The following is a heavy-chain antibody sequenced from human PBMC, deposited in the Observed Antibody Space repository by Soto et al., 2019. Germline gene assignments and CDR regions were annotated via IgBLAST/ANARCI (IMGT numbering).Heavy chain of an antibody. CDR3: ARDSGWSYNWFDP. CDR2: IKQDGSEK. CDR1: GFTFSSYW. D-gene: IGHD6-19*01. V-gene: IGHV3-7*01. Sequence: PGGSLRLSCAASGFTFSSYWMSWVRQAPGKGLEWVANIKQDGSEKYYVDSVKGRFTISRDNAKNSLYLQMNSLRAEDTAVYYCARDSGWSYNWFDPWGQGTLVTVSS. J-gene: IGHJ5*02.